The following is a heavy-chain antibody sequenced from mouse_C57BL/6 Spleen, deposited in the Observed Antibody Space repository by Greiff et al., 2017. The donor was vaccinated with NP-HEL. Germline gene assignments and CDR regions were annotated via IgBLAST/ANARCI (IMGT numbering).Heavy chain of an antibody. D-gene: IGHD4-1*01. CDR1: GYAFSSSW. Sequence: VQLQQSGPELVKPGASVKISCKASGYAFSSSWMNWVKQRPGKGLEWIGRIYPGDGDTNYNGKFKGKATLTADKSSSTAYMQLSSLTSEDSAVYFCARSGVTGTAWFAYWGQGTLVTVSA. CDR3: ARSGVTGTAWFAY. J-gene: IGHJ3*01. CDR2: IYPGDGDT. V-gene: IGHV1-82*01.